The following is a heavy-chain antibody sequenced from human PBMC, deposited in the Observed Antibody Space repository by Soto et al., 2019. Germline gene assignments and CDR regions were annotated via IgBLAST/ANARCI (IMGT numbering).Heavy chain of an antibody. CDR2: MSYTGST. CDR1: GVSISGYF. CDR3: ARADTTVVPLAQ. D-gene: IGHD1-1*01. Sequence: SETLSLTCTVSGVSISGYFWNWIRQPPGKGLEWIGYMSYTGSTTYNASLTNRGSISADTTKNQLPLNLNSVLAADTAVYYCARADTTVVPLAQWGQGTLVTVSS. J-gene: IGHJ4*02. V-gene: IGHV4-59*01.